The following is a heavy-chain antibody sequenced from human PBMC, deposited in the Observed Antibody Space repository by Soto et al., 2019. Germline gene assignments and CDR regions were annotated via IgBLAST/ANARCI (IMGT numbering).Heavy chain of an antibody. Sequence: GASVKVSCKASGGTFSSYAISWVRQAPGQGLEWMGGIIPIFGTANYAQKFQGRVTITADESTSTAYMELSSLGSEDTAVYYCASLKGHYYYYGMDVWGQGTTVTAP. CDR1: GGTFSSYA. CDR2: IIPIFGTA. J-gene: IGHJ6*02. CDR3: ASLKGHYYYYGMDV. V-gene: IGHV1-69*13.